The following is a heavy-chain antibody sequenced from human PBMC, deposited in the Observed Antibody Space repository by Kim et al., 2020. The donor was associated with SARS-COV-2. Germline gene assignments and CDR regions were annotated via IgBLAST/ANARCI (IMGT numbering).Heavy chain of an antibody. V-gene: IGHV3-9*01. CDR2: ISWNSGSI. J-gene: IGHJ6*02. CDR1: GFTFGDYA. D-gene: IGHD4-17*01. CDR3: AKWSDYGDYDTQDYYYGMDV. Sequence: GGSLRLSCAASGFTFGDYAMHWVRQAPGKGLEWVSGISWNSGSIGYADSVKGRFTISRDNAKNSLYLQMNSLRAEDTALYYCAKWSDYGDYDTQDYYYGMDVWGQGTTVTVSS.